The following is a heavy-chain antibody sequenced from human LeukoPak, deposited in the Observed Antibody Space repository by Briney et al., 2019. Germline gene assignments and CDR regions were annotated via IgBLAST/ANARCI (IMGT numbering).Heavy chain of an antibody. V-gene: IGHV1-69-2*01. D-gene: IGHD6-19*01. J-gene: IGHJ5*02. CDR3: ATTIVAVAGTIGNWFDP. Sequence: ASVKISCKASGYTFTDYYMYWVQQAPGKGLEWMGRVDPEDGETIYAEKFQGRVTITADTSTDTAYMELSSLRSEDTAVYYRATTIVAVAGTIGNWFDPWGQGTLVTVSS. CDR1: GYTFTDYY. CDR2: VDPEDGET.